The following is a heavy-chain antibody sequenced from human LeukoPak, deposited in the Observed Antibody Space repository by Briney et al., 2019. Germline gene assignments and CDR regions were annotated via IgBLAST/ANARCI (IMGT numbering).Heavy chain of an antibody. CDR1: GFTFSSYA. CDR3: ARDLEAARPGY. J-gene: IGHJ4*02. V-gene: IGHV3-23*01. Sequence: AGGSLRLSCAASGFTFSSYAMSWVRQAPGKGLEWVSSISASGGSTYYADSVKGRFAISRDYSKNTLYLQMSSLRADDTAIYYCARDLEAARPGYWGQGTLVTVSS. D-gene: IGHD6-6*01. CDR2: ISASGGST.